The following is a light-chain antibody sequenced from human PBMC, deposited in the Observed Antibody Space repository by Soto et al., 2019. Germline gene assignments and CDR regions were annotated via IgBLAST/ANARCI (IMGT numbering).Light chain of an antibody. CDR3: GSYTTSKTWV. CDR2: DVS. Sequence: QSALTQPASLSGSPGQSITITCTGSNTDVGHDKCVSWYQQHLGQAPQLMIYDVSRRPSGIADRFSGSKSGNTACLTISGLQADYEADYYCGSYTTSKTWVFGGGTNLTVL. CDR1: NTDVGHDKC. J-gene: IGLJ3*02. V-gene: IGLV2-14*01.